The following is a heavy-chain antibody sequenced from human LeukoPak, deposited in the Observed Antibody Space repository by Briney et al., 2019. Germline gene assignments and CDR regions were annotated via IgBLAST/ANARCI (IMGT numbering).Heavy chain of an antibody. J-gene: IGHJ3*02. CDR1: GYTFTSYA. V-gene: IGHV1-3*01. CDR3: ARTLYDFWSGYHPVDAFDI. Sequence: ASVTVSCKASGYTFTSYAMHWVRQAPGQRLEWMGWINAGNGNTKYSQRFQGRVTITRDTSASTAYMELSSLRSEDTAVYYCARTLYDFWSGYHPVDAFDIWGQGTMVTVSS. CDR2: INAGNGNT. D-gene: IGHD3-3*01.